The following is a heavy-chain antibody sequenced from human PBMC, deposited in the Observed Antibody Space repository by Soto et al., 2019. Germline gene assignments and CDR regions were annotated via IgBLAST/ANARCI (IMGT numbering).Heavy chain of an antibody. J-gene: IGHJ5*02. V-gene: IGHV3-30*03. CDR2: ISYDGSNK. D-gene: IGHD3-10*01. Sequence: GGSLRLSCAASGFTFSSYGMHWVRQAPGKGLEWMAVISYDGSNKYYADSVKGRFTISRDNSKNTLYLQMNSLRAEDTAVYYCARAKEDYYGSGSYPNWFDPWGQGTLVTVSS. CDR1: GFTFSSYG. CDR3: ARAKEDYYGSGSYPNWFDP.